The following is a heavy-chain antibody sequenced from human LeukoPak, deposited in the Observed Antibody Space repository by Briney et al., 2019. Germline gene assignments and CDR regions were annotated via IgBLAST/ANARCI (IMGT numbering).Heavy chain of an antibody. Sequence: SVKVSCNASGGTFSSYTISWVRQAPGQGLEWMGGIIPIFGTANYAQKFQGRVTITTDESTSTAYMELSSLRSEDTAVYYCARARGYSGYERNDYWGQGTLVTVSS. CDR3: ARARGYSGYERNDY. CDR2: IIPIFGTA. V-gene: IGHV1-69*05. CDR1: GGTFSSYT. J-gene: IGHJ4*02. D-gene: IGHD5-12*01.